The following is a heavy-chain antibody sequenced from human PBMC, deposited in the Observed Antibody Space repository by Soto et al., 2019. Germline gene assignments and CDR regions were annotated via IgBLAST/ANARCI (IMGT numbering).Heavy chain of an antibody. CDR1: GGTFSNSA. J-gene: IGHJ6*02. V-gene: IGHV1-69*12. CDR3: ASDKDRLQLGGNYYYILDV. CDR2: IMPIFRTP. D-gene: IGHD5-12*01. Sequence: QVQLEQSGAEVKKPGSSVKVSCKASGGTFSNSAISWVRQAPGQGLEWMGGIMPIFRTPDYAQKFQGRVIITADESTSTAYMELSGLKSDDTAVYYCASDKDRLQLGGNYYYILDVWGQGTTVTVSS.